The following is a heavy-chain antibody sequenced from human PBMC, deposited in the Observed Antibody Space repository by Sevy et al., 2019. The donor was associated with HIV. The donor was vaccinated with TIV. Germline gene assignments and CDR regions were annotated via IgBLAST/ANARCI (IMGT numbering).Heavy chain of an antibody. D-gene: IGHD6-6*01. Sequence: GGSLRLSCAASGFTFSSYGMHWVRQAPGKGLEWVAFIQYDGSNKYYADSVKGRFTVSRDSSKNTLYLQLNSLRGDDTAVYYCAKDGTGFVAAPYNWFDPWGQGTMVTVSS. CDR1: GFTFSSYG. CDR2: IQYDGSNK. CDR3: AKDGTGFVAAPYNWFDP. J-gene: IGHJ5*02. V-gene: IGHV3-30*02.